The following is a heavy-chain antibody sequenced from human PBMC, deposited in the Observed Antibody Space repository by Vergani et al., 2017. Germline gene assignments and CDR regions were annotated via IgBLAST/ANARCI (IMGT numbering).Heavy chain of an antibody. D-gene: IGHD1-1*01. V-gene: IGHV5-51*01. J-gene: IGHJ4*02. CDR2: IYPADSDT. CDR3: ARHTTYTDS. CDR1: EYSFGNYW. Sequence: EVELVQSGPEMRKPGESLKIPCKGSEYSFGNYWIGWLRQLPGKGLEWMGIIYPADSDTRYSPSFQVQVTISADKSISTAFLQWDSLKASDTALYYCARHTTYTDSWGQGTLVTVSS.